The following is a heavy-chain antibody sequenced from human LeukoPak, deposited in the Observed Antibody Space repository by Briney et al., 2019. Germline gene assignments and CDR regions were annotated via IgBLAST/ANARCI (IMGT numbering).Heavy chain of an antibody. V-gene: IGHV1-69*05. D-gene: IGHD6-19*01. J-gene: IGHJ4*02. CDR1: GGTFSSYA. CDR2: IIPIFGTA. Sequence: SVKVSCKASGGTFSSYAISWVRQAPGQGLEWMGGIIPIFGTANYAQKFQGRVTMTRDMSTSTVYMELSSLRSEDTAVYYCARGYTSSGWYDLGYWGQGTLVTVSS. CDR3: ARGYTSSGWYDLGY.